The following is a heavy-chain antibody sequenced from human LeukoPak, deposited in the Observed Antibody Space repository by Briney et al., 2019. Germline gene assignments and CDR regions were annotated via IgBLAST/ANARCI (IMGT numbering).Heavy chain of an antibody. CDR3: ARDTYYYGNGDFIDAFDI. J-gene: IGHJ3*02. CDR2: IIPIFGTA. CDR1: GGTFSSYA. V-gene: IGHV1-69*13. Sequence: SVKVSCKASGGTFSSYAISWVRQAPGQGLEWMGGIIPIFGTANYAQKFQGRVTITADESTSTAYMELSSLRSEDTAVYYCARDTYYYGNGDFIDAFDIWGRGTMVTVSS. D-gene: IGHD3-10*01.